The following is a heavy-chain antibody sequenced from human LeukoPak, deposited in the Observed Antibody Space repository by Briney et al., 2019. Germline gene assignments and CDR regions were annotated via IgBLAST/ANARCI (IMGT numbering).Heavy chain of an antibody. V-gene: IGHV3-21*01. D-gene: IGHD3-3*01. CDR1: GFTFSSYS. J-gene: IGHJ4*02. Sequence: GGSLRLSCAASGFTFSSYSMNWVRQAPGKGLEWVSSISSGSSYIYYADSVKGRFTISRDNAKNSLYLQMNSLRAEDTAVYYCARDPFPRYYDFWSGYPDYWGQGTLVTVSS. CDR3: ARDPFPRYYDFWSGYPDY. CDR2: ISSGSSYI.